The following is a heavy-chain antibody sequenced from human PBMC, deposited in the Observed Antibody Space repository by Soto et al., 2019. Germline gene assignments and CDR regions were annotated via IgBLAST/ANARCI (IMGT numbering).Heavy chain of an antibody. V-gene: IGHV1-69*01. CDR2: IIPLFGTT. D-gene: IGHD3-10*01. CDR1: GDTFKNCV. J-gene: IGHJ6*02. Sequence: QVQVVQSGVEVRRPGSSVKVSCKASGDTFKNCVISWVRQAPGQGLEWMGGIIPLFGTTDFAQRFQGRLTITTDESTTTAYMDLSRLRSEDTATYYCAAKLGFGKLSVVWGQGTTVSVSS. CDR3: AAKLGFGKLSVV.